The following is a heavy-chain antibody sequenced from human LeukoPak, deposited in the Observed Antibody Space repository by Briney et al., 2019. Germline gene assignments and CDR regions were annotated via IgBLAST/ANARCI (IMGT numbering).Heavy chain of an antibody. Sequence: PGGSLRLSCAASGFTFSSYAMHWVRQAPGKGLEWVAVISYDGSNKYYADSVKGRFTISRDNSKNTLCLQMNSLRAEDTAVYYCARSRGYSYGSDYWGQGTLVTVSS. CDR1: GFTFSSYA. CDR3: ARSRGYSYGSDY. V-gene: IGHV3-30*04. J-gene: IGHJ4*02. D-gene: IGHD5-18*01. CDR2: ISYDGSNK.